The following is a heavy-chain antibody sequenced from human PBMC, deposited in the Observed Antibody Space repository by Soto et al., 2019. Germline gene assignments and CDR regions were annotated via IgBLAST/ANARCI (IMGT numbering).Heavy chain of an antibody. Sequence: SETLSLTCAVYGGSFSGYYWSWIRQPPGKGLEWIGEINHSGSTNYNPSLKSRVTISVDTSKNHFSLKLSSVTAADTAVYYCARAPRSLDSSGTFDYWGQGTLVTVSS. CDR3: ARAPRSLDSSGTFDY. CDR1: GGSFSGYY. J-gene: IGHJ4*02. CDR2: INHSGST. V-gene: IGHV4-34*01. D-gene: IGHD3-22*01.